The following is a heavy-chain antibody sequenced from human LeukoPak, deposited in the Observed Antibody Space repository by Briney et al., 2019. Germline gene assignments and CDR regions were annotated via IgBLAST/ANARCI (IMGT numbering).Heavy chain of an antibody. CDR1: GFTFSSYG. CDR3: AKESDDFWSAYLGYMDV. CDR2: IRYDGSNK. V-gene: IGHV3-30*02. D-gene: IGHD3-3*01. J-gene: IGHJ6*03. Sequence: GGSLRLSCAASGFTFSSYGMHWVRQAPGKGLEWVAFIRYDGSNKYYADSVKGRFTISRDNSKNTLYLQMNSLRAEDTAVYYCAKESDDFWSAYLGYMDVWGKGTTVTVSS.